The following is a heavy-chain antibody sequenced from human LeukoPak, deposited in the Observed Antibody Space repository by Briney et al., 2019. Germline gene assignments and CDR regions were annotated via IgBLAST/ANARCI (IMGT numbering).Heavy chain of an antibody. V-gene: IGHV3-11*01. D-gene: IGHD3-10*01. CDR3: ARGFLWFGELPPQYY. CDR1: GFTFSDYY. Sequence: KPGGSLRLSCAASGFTFSDYYLSWIRQAPGKGLEWVSYISSSGSTIYYADPVKGRFTISRDNAKNPLYLQMNSLRAEDTAVYYCARGFLWFGELPPQYYWGQGTLVTVSS. CDR2: ISSSGSTI. J-gene: IGHJ4*02.